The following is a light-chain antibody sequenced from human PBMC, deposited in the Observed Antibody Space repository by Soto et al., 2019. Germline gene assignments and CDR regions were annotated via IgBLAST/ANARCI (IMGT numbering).Light chain of an antibody. CDR1: SSDIGAYDY. CDR2: EVS. CDR3: SSHTSSNTRI. V-gene: IGLV2-14*03. J-gene: IGLJ1*01. Sequence: QSVLTQPASVSGSPGQSIAISCTGTSSDIGAYDYVSWYQQHPDKAPKLMIYEVSNRPSGLSNRFSGSKSVNTATLTISGLQSEDEADYYCSSHTSSNTRIFGTGTKVTVL.